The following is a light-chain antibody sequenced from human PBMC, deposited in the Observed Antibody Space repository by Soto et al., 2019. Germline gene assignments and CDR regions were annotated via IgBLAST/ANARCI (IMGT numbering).Light chain of an antibody. Sequence: QSALTQPASVSGSPGQSITFSCTGTSSDVGGYNYVSWYQQHPGKAPKLMIYEDSNRPSGVSNRFSGRKSGNKASLTISGLQAEDEADYYCSSYTSSSTLCVFGTGTKLTVL. CDR2: EDS. J-gene: IGLJ1*01. CDR1: SSDVGGYNY. V-gene: IGLV2-14*03. CDR3: SSYTSSSTLCV.